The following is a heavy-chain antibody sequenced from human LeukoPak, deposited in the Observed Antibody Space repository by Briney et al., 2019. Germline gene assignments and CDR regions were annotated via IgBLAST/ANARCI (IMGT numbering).Heavy chain of an antibody. J-gene: IGHJ6*02. V-gene: IGHV3-33*01. CDR1: GFTFSSYG. Sequence: GGSLRLSCAASGFTFSSYGMHWVRQAPGKGLEWVAVIWHDGSNKYNADSVKGRFTISRDNSKNTVYLQMNSLRAEDTAGYFCARGRLGMDVWGQGTTVTVSS. CDR3: ARGRLGMDV. CDR2: IWHDGSNK.